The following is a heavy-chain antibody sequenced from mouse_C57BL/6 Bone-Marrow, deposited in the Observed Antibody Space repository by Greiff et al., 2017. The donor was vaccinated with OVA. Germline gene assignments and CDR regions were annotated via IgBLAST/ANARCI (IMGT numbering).Heavy chain of an antibody. V-gene: IGHV1-55*01. CDR3: ARTSNDIGWYFDV. D-gene: IGHD2-12*01. Sequence: QVQLKQPGAELVKPGASVKMSCKASGYTFTSYWITWVKQRPGQGLEWIGDIYPGSGSTNYNEKFKSKATLTVDTSSSTAYMQLSSLTSEDSAVYYCARTSNDIGWYFDVTGTETTVTVSS. CDR2: IYPGSGST. J-gene: IGHJ1*03. CDR1: GYTFTSYW.